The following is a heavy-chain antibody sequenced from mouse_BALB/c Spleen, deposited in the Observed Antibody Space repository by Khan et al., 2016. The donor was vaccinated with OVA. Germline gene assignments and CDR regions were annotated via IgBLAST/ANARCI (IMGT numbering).Heavy chain of an antibody. Sequence: QVRLQQSGAELAKPGASVKMSCKASGYTFTSYWMHWVKQRPGQGLEWIGYINPSTDYTEYNQKFKDKATLTADKSSSTAYMQLTSLTSEDSAVYYWTKHGSSSGWFAYWGQGTLVTVSA. CDR1: GYTFTSYW. V-gene: IGHV1-7*01. J-gene: IGHJ3*01. CDR2: INPSTDYT. D-gene: IGHD1-1*01. CDR3: TKHGSSSGWFAY.